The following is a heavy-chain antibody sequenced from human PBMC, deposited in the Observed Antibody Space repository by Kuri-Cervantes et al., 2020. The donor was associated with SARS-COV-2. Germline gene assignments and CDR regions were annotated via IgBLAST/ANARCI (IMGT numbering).Heavy chain of an antibody. CDR2: MNPNSGNT. Sequence: ASVKVSCKAFGYTFTSYDINWVRQATGQGFEWMGWMNPNSGNTGYAQKFQGRVTMTRNTSISTAYMELSSLRSDDTAVYYCAREGGGDPLVLGFGVVIHDAFDIWGQGTMVTVSS. D-gene: IGHD3-3*01. CDR1: GYTFTSYD. V-gene: IGHV1-8*02. CDR3: AREGGGDPLVLGFGVVIHDAFDI. J-gene: IGHJ3*02.